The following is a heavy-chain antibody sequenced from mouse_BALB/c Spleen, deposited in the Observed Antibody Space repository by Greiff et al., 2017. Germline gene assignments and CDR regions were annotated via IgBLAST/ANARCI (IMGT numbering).Heavy chain of an antibody. CDR1: GYSFTGYN. CDR3: ARWRGVMMGKDYAMDY. J-gene: IGHJ4*01. Sequence: EVKLMESGPELEKPGASVKISCKASGYSFTGYNMNWVKQSNGKSLEWIGNIDPYYGGTSYNQKFKGKATLTVDKSSSTAYMQLKSLTSEDSAIYYCARWRGVMMGKDYAMDYWGQGTTDTVSS. D-gene: IGHD2-3*01. CDR2: IDPYYGGT. V-gene: IGHV1-39*01.